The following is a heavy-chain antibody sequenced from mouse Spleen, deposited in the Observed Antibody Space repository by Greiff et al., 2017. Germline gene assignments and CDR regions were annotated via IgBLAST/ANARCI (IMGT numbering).Heavy chain of an antibody. CDR1: GYTFTSYW. Sequence: QVQLKQSGAELVRPGSSVKLSCKASGYTFTSYWMDWVKQRPGQGLEWIGNIYPSDSETHYNQKFKDKATLTVDKSSSTAYMQLSSLTSEDSAVYYCARDYYDGRDGGFAYWGQGTLVTVSA. CDR3: ARDYYDGRDGGFAY. V-gene: IGHV1-61*01. D-gene: IGHD1-1*01. CDR2: IYPSDSET. J-gene: IGHJ3*01.